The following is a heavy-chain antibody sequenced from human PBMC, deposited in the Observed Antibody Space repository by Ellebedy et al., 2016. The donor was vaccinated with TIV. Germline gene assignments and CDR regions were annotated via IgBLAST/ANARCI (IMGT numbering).Heavy chain of an antibody. Sequence: AASVKVFCKASGYTFPSYDINWVRQATGQGLEWMGWMNPNSGNTGYAQKFQGRVTITRNTSISTAYMELSSLRSEDTAVYYCARGLYGSKAFDIWGQGTMVTVSS. CDR2: MNPNSGNT. J-gene: IGHJ3*02. CDR3: ARGLYGSKAFDI. CDR1: GYTFPSYD. V-gene: IGHV1-8*03. D-gene: IGHD2-2*02.